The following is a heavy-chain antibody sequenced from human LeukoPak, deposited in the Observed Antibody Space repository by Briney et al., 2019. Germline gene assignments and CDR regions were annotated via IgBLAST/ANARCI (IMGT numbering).Heavy chain of an antibody. CDR2: ISSSGSYI. Sequence: GGSLRLSCAASGFTFSSYSMNWVRQAPGKGLEWVSSISSSGSYIYYADSVKGRFTFSRDNAKNSLYLQMNSLRAEDTAAYYCARDRGITMVRGVGDDYYYYYGMDVWGQGTTVTVSS. CDR1: GFTFSSYS. V-gene: IGHV3-21*01. CDR3: ARDRGITMVRGVGDDYYYYYGMDV. D-gene: IGHD3-10*01. J-gene: IGHJ6*02.